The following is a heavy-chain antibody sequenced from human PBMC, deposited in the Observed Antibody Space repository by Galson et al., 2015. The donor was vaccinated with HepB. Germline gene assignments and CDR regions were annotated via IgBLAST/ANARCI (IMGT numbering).Heavy chain of an antibody. CDR1: GFSLSTSGMC. CDR3: ARGPAGRITIFGVDYYFDY. CDR2: IDWDDDK. J-gene: IGHJ4*02. V-gene: IGHV2-70*01. Sequence: PALVKPTQTLTLTCTFSGFSLSTSGMCVSWIRQPPGKALEWLALIDWDDDKYYSTSLKTRLTISKDTSKNQVVLTMTNMDPVDTATYYCARGPAGRITIFGVDYYFDYWGQGTLVTVSS. D-gene: IGHD3-3*01.